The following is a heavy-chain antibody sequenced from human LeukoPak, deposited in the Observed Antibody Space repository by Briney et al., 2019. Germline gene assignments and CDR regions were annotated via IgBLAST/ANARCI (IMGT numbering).Heavy chain of an antibody. J-gene: IGHJ4*02. CDR1: GFIFSSCG. V-gene: IGHV3-33*06. CDR3: AKDSQDYVWGSYRHHFDY. Sequence: PGRSVRLSCAASGFIFSSCGMHWVRQAPGKGVEGVAVIWCGGSNKYCEDSVKGRFTISRDNSKNTLYVQMNNMRAEDTGVYSCAKDSQDYVWGSYRHHFDYWAQGTLVTVSS. CDR2: IWCGGSNK. D-gene: IGHD3-16*02.